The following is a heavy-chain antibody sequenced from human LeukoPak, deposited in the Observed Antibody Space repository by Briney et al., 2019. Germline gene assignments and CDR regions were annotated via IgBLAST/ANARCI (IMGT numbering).Heavy chain of an antibody. CDR3: TSEGVVVAATIDC. D-gene: IGHD2-15*01. V-gene: IGHV3-15*01. J-gene: IGHJ4*02. CDR1: GFTFINGW. Sequence: GGSLRLSCAASGFTFINGWMTWVCHAPGKGLALVGRIKSKTDGGTTDYAAPVKGRFTISRDDSKNTLYLQMNSLKTADTAVYYCTSEGVVVAATIDCWGQGTLVTVSS. CDR2: IKSKTDGGTT.